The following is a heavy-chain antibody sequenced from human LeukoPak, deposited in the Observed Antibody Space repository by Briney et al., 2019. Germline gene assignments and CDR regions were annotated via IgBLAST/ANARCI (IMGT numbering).Heavy chain of an antibody. CDR1: GDSVSSNSAA. CDR3: ARDEADYYDSSGYAYYYYYGMDV. V-gene: IGHV6-1*01. D-gene: IGHD3-22*01. CDR2: TYYRSKWYN. J-gene: IGHJ6*02. Sequence: SQTLSLTCAISGDSVSSNSAAWNWIRQSPSRGLEWLGRTYYRSKWYNDYAVSVKSRITINPDTSKNQFSLQLNSVTPEDTAVYYCARDEADYYDSSGYAYYYYYGMDVWGQGTTVTVPS.